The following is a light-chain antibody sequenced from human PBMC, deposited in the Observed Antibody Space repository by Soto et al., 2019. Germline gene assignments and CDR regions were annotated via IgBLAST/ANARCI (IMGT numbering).Light chain of an antibody. J-gene: IGLJ1*01. Sequence: QSVLTQPPSASGSLGQSVTISCTGTSSDVGGYNYVSWYQQHPGKAPKLLIYDVSHRPSGVPDRFSGSKSGNTASLTVSGLQADDETDYYCSSYAGSNSLVFGTGTKLTVL. CDR1: SSDVGGYNY. CDR2: DVS. CDR3: SSYAGSNSLV. V-gene: IGLV2-8*01.